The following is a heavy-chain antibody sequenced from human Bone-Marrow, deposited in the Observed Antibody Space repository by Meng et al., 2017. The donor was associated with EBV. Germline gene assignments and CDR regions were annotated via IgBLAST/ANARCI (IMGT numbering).Heavy chain of an antibody. Sequence: QVQLVQSGAEVKKPGSSVKVSCKTSGGTFRSDAVSWVRQAPGQGLEWMGGLIPKSDAPYYAQKFQDRVTITADESTSTHYMDLSGLRSEDTAVYYCASESGRGFTPDYWGQGTLGTVAS. CDR1: GGTFRSDA. J-gene: IGHJ4*02. CDR3: ASESGRGFTPDY. CDR2: LIPKSDAP. D-gene: IGHD3-10*01. V-gene: IGHV1-69*01.